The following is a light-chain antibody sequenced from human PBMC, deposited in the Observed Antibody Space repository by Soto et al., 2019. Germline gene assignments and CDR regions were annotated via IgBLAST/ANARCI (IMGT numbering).Light chain of an antibody. V-gene: IGKV1-39*01. CDR2: AAS. J-gene: IGKJ2*01. CDR3: QQSYSSLLYT. CDR1: QSISSS. Sequence: DIQMTQSPSSLSASVGDRVTITCRASQSISSSLNWYQQKAGKAPNLLIYAASSLQSGVPSRFSGSGSGTEFTLTISSLQPEDFATYYCQQSYSSLLYTFGQGTKLEIK.